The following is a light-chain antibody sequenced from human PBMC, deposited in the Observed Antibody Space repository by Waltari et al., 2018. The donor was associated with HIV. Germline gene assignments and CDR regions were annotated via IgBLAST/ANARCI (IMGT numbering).Light chain of an antibody. Sequence: QSVLTQPPSASGTPGQRVTISCSGRNSNLGSNTVHWYQQLPGTAPKLRIYGNSQRPSGVPDRFSGSKSGTSASLAISGLQSDDEAHYYCAAWDDSLSVYVFATGTKVTVL. V-gene: IGLV1-44*01. J-gene: IGLJ1*01. CDR1: NSNLGSNT. CDR3: AAWDDSLSVYV. CDR2: GNS.